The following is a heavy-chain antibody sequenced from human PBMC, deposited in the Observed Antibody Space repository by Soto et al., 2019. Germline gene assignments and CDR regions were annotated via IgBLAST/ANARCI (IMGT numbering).Heavy chain of an antibody. CDR3: ARRHAKYNWFDP. Sequence: PSETLSLTCTVSGGSISSSSYYWGWIRQPPGKGLEWIGSIYYSGSTYYNPSLKSRVTISVDTSKNQFSLKLSSVTAADTAVYYCARRHAKYNWFDPRGQGTLVTGSS. V-gene: IGHV4-39*01. CDR2: IYYSGST. CDR1: GGSISSSSYY. J-gene: IGHJ5*02.